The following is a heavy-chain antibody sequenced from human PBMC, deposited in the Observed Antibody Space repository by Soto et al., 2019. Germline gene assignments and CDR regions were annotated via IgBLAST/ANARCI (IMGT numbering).Heavy chain of an antibody. D-gene: IGHD6-13*01. Sequence: SETLSLTCAVYGGSFSGYYWSWIRQPPGKGLEWIGEINHSGSTNYNPSLKSRVTISVDTSKNQFSLKLSSVTAADTAVYYCARAIAAAGYTVDYWGQGTLVTVSS. V-gene: IGHV4-34*01. CDR2: INHSGST. J-gene: IGHJ4*02. CDR3: ARAIAAAGYTVDY. CDR1: GGSFSGYY.